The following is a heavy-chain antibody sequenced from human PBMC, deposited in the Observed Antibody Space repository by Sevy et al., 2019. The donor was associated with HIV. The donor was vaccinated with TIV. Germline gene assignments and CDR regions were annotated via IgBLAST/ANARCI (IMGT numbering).Heavy chain of an antibody. Sequence: GGSLRLSCAASGFTFDDYTVHWVRQAPGKGLEWVSLISWDGGSTYYADSVKGRFTISRDNSKNSLYLQMNSLRTEDTALYYCAKAHRPYSRGIIDYWGQGTLVTVSS. CDR2: ISWDGGST. D-gene: IGHD6-19*01. J-gene: IGHJ4*02. CDR1: GFTFDDYT. V-gene: IGHV3-43*01. CDR3: AKAHRPYSRGIIDY.